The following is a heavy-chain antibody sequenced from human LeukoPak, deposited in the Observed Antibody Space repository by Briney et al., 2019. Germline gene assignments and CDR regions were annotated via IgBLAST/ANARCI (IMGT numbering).Heavy chain of an antibody. Sequence: SETLSLTCTVSNGSISSDTYFWSWIRQPPGKGLEWIGYIYSNGGTTYNPSLKSRVTISVDTSKNQFSLKLSSVTAADTALYYCARDGVIAARRGPYFFDYWGQGTLVTVSS. CDR2: IYSNGGT. CDR1: NGSISSDTYF. D-gene: IGHD6-6*01. CDR3: ARDGVIAARRGPYFFDY. V-gene: IGHV4-61*01. J-gene: IGHJ4*02.